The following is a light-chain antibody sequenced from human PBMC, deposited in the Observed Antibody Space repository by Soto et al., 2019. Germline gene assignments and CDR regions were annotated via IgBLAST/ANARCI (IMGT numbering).Light chain of an antibody. CDR1: QSISSW. V-gene: IGKV1-5*01. CDR2: DAS. J-gene: IGKJ4*01. Sequence: DIQMTQSPSTLSASIGDRVTITCRASQSISSWLAWYQQKPGKAPKLLIYDASSLESGVPSRFSGSGSGTEFTLTISSLQPDDFAPYYCQQYNSYPPPFGGGTKVDI. CDR3: QQYNSYPPP.